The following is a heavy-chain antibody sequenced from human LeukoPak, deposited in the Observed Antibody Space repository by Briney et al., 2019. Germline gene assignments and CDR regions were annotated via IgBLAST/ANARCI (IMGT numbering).Heavy chain of an antibody. CDR3: ARTRYYDSSGRIDY. V-gene: IGHV4-34*01. Sequence: PSETLPLTCAVYGGSFSGYYWSWIRQPPGKGLEWIGEINHSGSTNYNPSLKSRVTISVDTSKNQFSLKLSSVTAADTAVYYCARTRYYDSSGRIDYWGQGTLVTVSS. CDR2: INHSGST. CDR1: GGSFSGYY. J-gene: IGHJ4*02. D-gene: IGHD3-22*01.